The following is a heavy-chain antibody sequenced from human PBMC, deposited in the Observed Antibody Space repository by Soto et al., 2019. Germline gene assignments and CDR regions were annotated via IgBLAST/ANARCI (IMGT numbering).Heavy chain of an antibody. J-gene: IGHJ6*02. D-gene: IGHD2-2*02. CDR2: ISYDGSNK. V-gene: IGHV3-30*18. CDR1: GFTFSSYA. CDR3: AKSDCSSTSCYRGGYYYYGMDV. Sequence: VQLLESGGILVHPGGSLRLSCAASGFTFSSYAMTWVRQAPGKGLEWVAVISYDGSNKYYADSVKGRFTISRDNSKNTLYLQMNSLRAEDTAVYYCAKSDCSSTSCYRGGYYYYGMDVWGQGTTVTVSS.